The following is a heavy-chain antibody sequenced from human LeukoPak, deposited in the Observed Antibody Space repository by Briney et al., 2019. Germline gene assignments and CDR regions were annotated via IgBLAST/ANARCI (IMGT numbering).Heavy chain of an antibody. CDR1: GGTFSSYA. CDR2: IIPIFGTA. D-gene: IGHD3-10*01. Sequence: SVKVSCKASGGTFSSYAISWVRQAPGQGLEWMGGIIPIFGTANYAQKFQGRVTITADESTSTAYMELSSLRSEDTAVYYCAGDWYYYGSGSSYYYGMDVWGQGTTVTVSS. V-gene: IGHV1-69*01. CDR3: AGDWYYYGSGSSYYYGMDV. J-gene: IGHJ6*02.